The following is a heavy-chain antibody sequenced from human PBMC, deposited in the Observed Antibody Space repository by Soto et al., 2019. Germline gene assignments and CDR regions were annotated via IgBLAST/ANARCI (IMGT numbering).Heavy chain of an antibody. J-gene: IGHJ5*02. V-gene: IGHV1-18*01. Sequence: EASVKVSCKASGYTFTSHGISWVRQALGQGLEWMGWISAYNGNTNCAQKLQGRGTMTTDTSTSTAYMELRGLRSDDTAVYYCARVKGSGYHNWFDPWGQGTLVTVSS. D-gene: IGHD3-22*01. CDR1: GYTFTSHG. CDR3: ARVKGSGYHNWFDP. CDR2: ISAYNGNT.